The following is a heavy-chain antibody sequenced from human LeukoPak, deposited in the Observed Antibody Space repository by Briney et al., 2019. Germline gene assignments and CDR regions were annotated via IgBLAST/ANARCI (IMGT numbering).Heavy chain of an antibody. Sequence: KTSETLSLTCTVSGGSISSYYWSWIRQPPGKGLEWIGYIYYSGSTNYNPSLKSRVTISVDTSKNQFSLKLSSVTAADTAVYYCARAVVPAGRHYYYGMDVWGQGTTVTVSS. CDR1: GGSISSYY. CDR3: ARAVVPAGRHYYYGMDV. D-gene: IGHD2-2*01. V-gene: IGHV4-59*01. CDR2: IYYSGST. J-gene: IGHJ6*02.